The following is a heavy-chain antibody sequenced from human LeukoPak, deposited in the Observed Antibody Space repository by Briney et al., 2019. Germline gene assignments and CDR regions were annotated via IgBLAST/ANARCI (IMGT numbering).Heavy chain of an antibody. D-gene: IGHD1-26*01. CDR2: IYYSGST. Sequence: PSETLSLTCTVSGGSISSYYWGWIRQPPGKGLEWIGSIYYSGSTYYNPSLKSRVTISVDTSKNQFSLKLSSVTAADTAVYYCARGVSGSYYGYWGQGTLVTVSS. J-gene: IGHJ4*02. CDR3: ARGVSGSYYGY. V-gene: IGHV4-39*07. CDR1: GGSISSYY.